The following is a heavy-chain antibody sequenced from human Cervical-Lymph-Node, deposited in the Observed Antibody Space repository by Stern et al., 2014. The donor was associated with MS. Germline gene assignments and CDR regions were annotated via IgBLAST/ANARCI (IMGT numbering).Heavy chain of an antibody. CDR1: GYSFTGYY. V-gene: IGHV1-2*06. J-gene: IGHJ6*02. D-gene: IGHD2-15*01. CDR3: ARQYCSGGKCHSSAYNYNGMDV. CDR2: IDPNSGGA. Sequence: VQLVESGAEVKKPGASVKVSCTASGYSFTGYYIHWVRRAPGQGLEWMGRIDPNSGGANYAQRFQGGVTLTRDTSISTTYMELDSLRSDDTAIYYCARQYCSGGKCHSSAYNYNGMDVWGQGTTVTVSS.